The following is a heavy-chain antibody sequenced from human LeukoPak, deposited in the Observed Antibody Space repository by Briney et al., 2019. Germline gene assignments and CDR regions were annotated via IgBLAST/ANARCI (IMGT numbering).Heavy chain of an antibody. J-gene: IGHJ3*02. CDR3: ARDDEYCSSTSCYKRDAFDI. D-gene: IGHD2-2*02. Sequence: SETLSLTCTVSGGSISSYYWSWIRQPAGKGLEGIRRIYTSGSTNYNPSLKSRVTMSVDTSKNQFSLKLSSVTAADTAVYYCARDDEYCSSTSCYKRDAFDIWGQGTMVTVSS. V-gene: IGHV4-4*07. CDR2: IYTSGST. CDR1: GGSISSYY.